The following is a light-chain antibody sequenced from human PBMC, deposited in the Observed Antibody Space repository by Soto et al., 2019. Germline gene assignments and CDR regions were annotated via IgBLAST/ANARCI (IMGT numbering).Light chain of an antibody. J-gene: IGLJ1*01. V-gene: IGLV2-23*01. CDR3: SSYAGSPTSYV. Sequence: QSALTQPASVSGSRGQSITFSCTVARSDVGTYNLVSWYQQHPNKTPKFIIYEGSKRPSGVSDRFSGSQSGNTASLTISGHHGDDEAYYYCSSYAGSPTSYVFGTGTKVTVL. CDR1: RSDVGTYNL. CDR2: EGS.